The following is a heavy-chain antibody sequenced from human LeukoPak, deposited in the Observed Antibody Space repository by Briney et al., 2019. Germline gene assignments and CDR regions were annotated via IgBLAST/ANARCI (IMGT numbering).Heavy chain of an antibody. CDR2: IISSSSTI. Sequence: PGGSLRLSCAASGFTFSSYSMNWVRQAPGKGLEWVSYIISSSSTISYADSVKGRFTISRDNAKNSLFLQMNSLRAEDTAVYYCASLSVAGSDVDFWGQGTLVTVSS. CDR3: ASLSVAGSDVDF. V-gene: IGHV3-48*01. D-gene: IGHD6-19*01. J-gene: IGHJ4*02. CDR1: GFTFSSYS.